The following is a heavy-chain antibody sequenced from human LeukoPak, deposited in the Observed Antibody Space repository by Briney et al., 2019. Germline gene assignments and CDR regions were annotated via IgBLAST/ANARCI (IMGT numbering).Heavy chain of an antibody. CDR1: GFTFSTYW. J-gene: IGHJ5*02. Sequence: GGSLRLSCAASGFTFSTYWMHWVRQAPGKGLVWVSRIKSDGSSTIYADSVKGRFTISRDNAKNTLFLQMSSLRVEDTAVHYCAGSFSSNWFDPWGQGTLVTVSS. CDR3: AGSFSSNWFDP. V-gene: IGHV3-74*01. D-gene: IGHD3-10*01. CDR2: IKSDGSST.